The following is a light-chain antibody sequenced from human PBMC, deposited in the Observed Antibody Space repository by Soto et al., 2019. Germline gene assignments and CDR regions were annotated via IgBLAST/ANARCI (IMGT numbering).Light chain of an antibody. CDR2: AAS. CDR3: QQLNTYPLT. J-gene: IGKJ4*01. CDR1: QGIRSW. Sequence: IQMTQSPSSVSASVGDTVTITCRASQGIRSWLAWYQRKPGKAPKLLIYAASTLQSGVPSRFSGSGSGTEFTLTISTLQPEDFATYYCQQLNTYPLTFGGGTKVDIK. V-gene: IGKV1-12*01.